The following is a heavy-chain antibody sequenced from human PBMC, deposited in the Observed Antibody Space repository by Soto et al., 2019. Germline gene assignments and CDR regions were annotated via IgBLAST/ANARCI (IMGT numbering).Heavy chain of an antibody. V-gene: IGHV4-4*07. J-gene: IGHJ4*02. CDR3: GGGAAADYFDY. Sequence: PSETLSLTCTDSSGSFSTHYWIWIRQPGGKGLEWIGRIYSTASTLYIPCVKSRITVSVDTSRNRFSLKLSSVTAADTAVYYCGGGAAADYFDYRGQGTLVTVSS. CDR2: IYSTAST. D-gene: IGHD6-13*01. CDR1: SGSFSTHY.